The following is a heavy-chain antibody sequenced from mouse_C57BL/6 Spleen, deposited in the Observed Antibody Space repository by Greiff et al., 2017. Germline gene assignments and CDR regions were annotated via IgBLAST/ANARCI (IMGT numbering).Heavy chain of an antibody. CDR1: GYTFTSYW. V-gene: IGHV1-69*01. D-gene: IGHD1-1*01. J-gene: IGHJ2*01. CDR3: ARSDNYDY. CDR2: IDPSDSYT. Sequence: QVQLQQPGAELVMPGASVKLSCKASGYTFTSYWMHWVKQRPGQGLEWIGEIDPSDSYTNYNQKFKGKSTLTVDKSSSTAYMQLSSLTSEDSAVYYCARSDNYDYWGQGTTLTVCS.